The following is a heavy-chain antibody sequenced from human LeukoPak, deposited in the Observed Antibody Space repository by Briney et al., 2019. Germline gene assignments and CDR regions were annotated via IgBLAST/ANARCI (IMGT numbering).Heavy chain of an antibody. Sequence: GGSLRLSCAAAGFTFSNYAMSWVRQAPGKGLEWVSTIGGSGGSTYYADYVKGRFTISRDNSKNTMSLQMNSLRAEDTAVYYCAKDRWLKLWLFDAFDLWGQGTMVAVSS. D-gene: IGHD5-18*01. CDR2: IGGSGGST. CDR1: GFTFSNYA. J-gene: IGHJ3*01. V-gene: IGHV3-23*01. CDR3: AKDRWLKLWLFDAFDL.